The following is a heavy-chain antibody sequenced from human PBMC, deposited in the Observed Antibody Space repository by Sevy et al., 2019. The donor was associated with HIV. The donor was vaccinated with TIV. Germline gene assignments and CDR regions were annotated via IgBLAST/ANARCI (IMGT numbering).Heavy chain of an antibody. V-gene: IGHV3-48*01. J-gene: IGHJ4*02. Sequence: GGSLRLSCAASGFVFNTYSMNWVHQAPGTELEWLSYIDRDGGAISYADSVKGRFTISRDNAKNSLHLQMNSLRAEDTAVYYCVRTVSGTFRYDDYWGQGTLVTVSS. D-gene: IGHD3-16*02. CDR3: VRTVSGTFRYDDY. CDR1: GFVFNTYS. CDR2: IDRDGGAI.